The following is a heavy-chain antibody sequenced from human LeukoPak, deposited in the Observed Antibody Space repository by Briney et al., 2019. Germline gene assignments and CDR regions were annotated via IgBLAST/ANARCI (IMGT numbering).Heavy chain of an antibody. V-gene: IGHV1-2*02. CDR1: GYSFIDYY. Sequence: ASVKVSCKASGYSFIDYYIHWARQAPGQGLEWMGWITPNSGGTNPAQKFQDRVKMTRDMSITTAYLEVRGLRSDDTAIYYCARGDYYDSSDYYQDYWGQGTLVTVSS. CDR2: ITPNSGGT. J-gene: IGHJ4*02. CDR3: ARGDYYDSSDYYQDY. D-gene: IGHD3-22*01.